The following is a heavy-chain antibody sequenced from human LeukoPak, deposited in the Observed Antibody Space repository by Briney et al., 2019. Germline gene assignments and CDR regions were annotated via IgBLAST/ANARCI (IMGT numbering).Heavy chain of an antibody. CDR1: GYTSTYFY. D-gene: IGHD5-12*01. J-gene: IGHJ4*02. Sequence: ASVKVSCRASGYTSTYFYMHSVRQAPGQGLEWMGMINPAGDTTDYARKFQGRLTMTRDVSTNTLYMQLSSLRSDDTAVYYCARRPHSGYDLGESWDYWGQGTLVTVSS. CDR3: ARRPHSGYDLGESWDY. CDR2: INPAGDTT. V-gene: IGHV1-46*01.